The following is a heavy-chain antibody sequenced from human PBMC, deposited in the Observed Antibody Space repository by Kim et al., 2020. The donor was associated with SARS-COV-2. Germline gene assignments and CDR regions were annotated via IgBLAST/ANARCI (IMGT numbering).Heavy chain of an antibody. Sequence: GDSVKGRFTISRENSKNTLYLQMNSLRAEDTAVYFGAKDQWLVSDAFDIWGQGTMVTVSS. V-gene: IGHV3-23*01. CDR3: AKDQWLVSDAFDI. J-gene: IGHJ3*02. D-gene: IGHD6-19*01.